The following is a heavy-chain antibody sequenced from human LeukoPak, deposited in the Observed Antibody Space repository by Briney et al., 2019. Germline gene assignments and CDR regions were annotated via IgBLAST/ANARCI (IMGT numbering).Heavy chain of an antibody. V-gene: IGHV7-4-1*02. CDR3: ARGSVEDGSGSYYRNWFDP. CDR1: GYTFTSYA. CDR2: INTNTGNP. J-gene: IGHJ5*02. Sequence: GASVKVSCKASGYTFTSYAMNWVRQAPGQGLEWMGWINTNTGNPTYAQGFTGRFVFSLDTSVSTAYLQISSLKAEDTAVYYCARGSVEDGSGSYYRNWFDPWGQGTLVTVSS. D-gene: IGHD3-10*01.